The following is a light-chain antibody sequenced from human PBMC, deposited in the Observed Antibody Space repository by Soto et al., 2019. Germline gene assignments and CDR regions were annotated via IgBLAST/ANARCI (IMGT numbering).Light chain of an antibody. Sequence: QSALTQPASVSGSPGQSITISCTGTSSDVGSYNLVSWYQQHPGKAPKLMIYEGSKRPSGVSNRFSGSKSGNTASLTISGLQAEHEADYYCCSYAGSSTDVVFGGGTKLTVL. CDR3: CSYAGSSTDVV. CDR1: SSDVGSYNL. CDR2: EGS. J-gene: IGLJ2*01. V-gene: IGLV2-23*01.